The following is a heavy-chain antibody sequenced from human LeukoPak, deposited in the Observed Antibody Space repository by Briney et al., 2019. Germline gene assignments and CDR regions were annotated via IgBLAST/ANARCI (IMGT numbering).Heavy chain of an antibody. CDR2: IYPGDSDT. J-gene: IGHJ4*02. V-gene: IGHV5-51*01. Sequence: GESLKISCKGSGYSFTSYWIGWVRQMPGKGLKWMGIIYPGDSDTRYSPSFQGQVTISADKSISTAYLQWSSLKASDTAMYYCARLGVDWPQYKVLDYWGQGTLVTVSS. D-gene: IGHD3-3*01. CDR3: ARLGVDWPQYKVLDY. CDR1: GYSFTSYW.